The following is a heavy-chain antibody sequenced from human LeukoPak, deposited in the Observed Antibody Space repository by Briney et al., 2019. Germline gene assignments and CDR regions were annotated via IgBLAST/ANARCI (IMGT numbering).Heavy chain of an antibody. V-gene: IGHV1-2*06. Sequence: ASVKVSCKASGYTFTGYYMHWVRQAPGQGLEWMGRINPNSGGTNYAQKFQGRVTMTRDTSISTAYMELSSLRSEDTAVYYCARGLLTAMVTFPLDYWGQGTLVTVSS. CDR2: INPNSGGT. CDR3: ARGLLTAMVTFPLDY. CDR1: GYTFTGYY. D-gene: IGHD5-18*01. J-gene: IGHJ4*02.